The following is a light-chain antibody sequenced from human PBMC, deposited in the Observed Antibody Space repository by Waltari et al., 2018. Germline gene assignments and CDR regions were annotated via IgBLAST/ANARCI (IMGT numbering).Light chain of an antibody. CDR2: EVS. J-gene: IGLJ1*01. CDR1: SSHVRGYTY. CDR3: NSYTSSITRV. V-gene: IGLV2-14*01. Sequence: QSALTQPASVSGSPGQSITISCTGTSSHVRGYTYVSWYQPHPGKAPKLMIYEVSNRPSGVSNRFSGSKSGNTASLTISGLQPDDEADYYCNSYTSSITRVFGTGTKVTVL.